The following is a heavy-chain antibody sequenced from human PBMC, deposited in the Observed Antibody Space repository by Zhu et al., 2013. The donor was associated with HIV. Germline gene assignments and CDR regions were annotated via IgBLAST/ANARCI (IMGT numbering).Heavy chain of an antibody. Sequence: QVQLVQSGAEVKKPGASVKVSCKASGYTFTGYYMHWVRQAPGQGLEWMGWINPNSGGTNYAQKFQGRVTMTRDTSISTAYMELSRLRSDDTAVYYCARGLRRLGIVVVPAARPYGMDVWGQGTTVTVSS. V-gene: IGHV1-2*02. CDR3: ARGLRRLGIVVVPAARPYGMDV. D-gene: IGHD2-2*03. CDR1: GYTFTGYY. CDR2: INPNSGGT. J-gene: IGHJ6*02.